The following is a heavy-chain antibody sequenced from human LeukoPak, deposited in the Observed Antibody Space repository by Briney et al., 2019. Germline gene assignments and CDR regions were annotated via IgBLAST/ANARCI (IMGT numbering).Heavy chain of an antibody. CDR3: ATDLSFRITMVRGALGY. CDR1: GYTLTELS. D-gene: IGHD3-10*01. CDR2: FDPEDGET. J-gene: IGHJ4*02. V-gene: IGHV1-24*01. Sequence: ASVKVSCKVSGYTLTELSMHWVRQAPGKGLEWMGGFDPEDGETIYAQKFQGRVTMTEDTSTDTAYMELSSLRSEDTAVYYCATDLSFRITMVRGALGYWGQGTLVTVSS.